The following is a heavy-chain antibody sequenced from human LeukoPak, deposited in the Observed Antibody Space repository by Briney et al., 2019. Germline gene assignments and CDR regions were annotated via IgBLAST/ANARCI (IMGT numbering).Heavy chain of an antibody. J-gene: IGHJ4*02. V-gene: IGHV4-38-2*02. D-gene: IGHD3-10*01. Sequence: SETLSLTCTVSGYSISSGYHWGWIRQPPGKGLEWIGSIYHSGSTFYNPSLKSRVTISVDTSKNQFSLNLSSVTALDTAVYYCARWANYYGSGSNLIFDYWGQGTLVTVSS. CDR3: ARWANYYGSGSNLIFDY. CDR1: GYSISSGYH. CDR2: IYHSGST.